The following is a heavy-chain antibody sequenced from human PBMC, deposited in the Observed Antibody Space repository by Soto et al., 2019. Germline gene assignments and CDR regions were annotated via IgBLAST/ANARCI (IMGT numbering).Heavy chain of an antibody. V-gene: IGHV4-4*07. D-gene: IGHD4-17*01. J-gene: IGHJ5*02. Sequence: SETLSLTCTVSGGSISSYPWTWIRQPAVKELEWFGRFYTTGTTTYNPSLKSRATMSVDTSKNQFSLKLSSVTAGDTAIYYCARENYGDSGRAFDPWGQGTLVTVS. CDR1: GGSISSYP. CDR3: ARENYGDSGRAFDP. CDR2: FYTTGTT.